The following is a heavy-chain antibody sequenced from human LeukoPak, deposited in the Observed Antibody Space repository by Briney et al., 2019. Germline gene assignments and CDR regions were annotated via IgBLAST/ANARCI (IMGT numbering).Heavy chain of an antibody. Sequence: GGSLRLSCAASGFTFSGYGMHSVRQAPGKGLEWVAFIRYDGSNKHYADSVKGRFTISRDNSKKTLYLQMNSLRAEDTDVYYCARRVQGMAPYYFDYWGQGTLVTVSS. CDR1: GFTFSGYG. CDR2: IRYDGSNK. J-gene: IGHJ4*02. V-gene: IGHV3-30*02. D-gene: IGHD5-24*01. CDR3: ARRVQGMAPYYFDY.